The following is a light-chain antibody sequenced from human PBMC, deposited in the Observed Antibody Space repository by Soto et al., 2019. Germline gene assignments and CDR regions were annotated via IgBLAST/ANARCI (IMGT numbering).Light chain of an antibody. Sequence: ENVLTQSPGTLSLSPGERATLSCRASQSVSSYYLAWYQQKPGQAPRLLIYCASRRATGIPARFSGSGSGADFTLTIISLLSQDFAVYYCQQYDNWPLTFGQGTKVDIK. V-gene: IGKV3-20*01. J-gene: IGKJ1*01. CDR1: QSVSSYY. CDR2: CAS. CDR3: QQYDNWPLT.